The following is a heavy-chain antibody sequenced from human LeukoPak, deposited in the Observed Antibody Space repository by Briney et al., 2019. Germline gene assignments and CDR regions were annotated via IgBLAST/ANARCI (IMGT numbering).Heavy chain of an antibody. CDR2: ISSNGGST. V-gene: IGHV3-64*02. D-gene: IGHD3-10*02. CDR1: GFTFSSYA. CDR3: ARGEGMVTTFEVLGY. Sequence: GGSLRLSCAASGFTFSSYAMHWVRQAPGKGLEYVSAISSNGGSTYYADSVKGRFTISRDNSKNTLYLQMGSLRAEDMAVYYCARGEGMVTTFEVLGYWGQGTLVTVSS. J-gene: IGHJ4*02.